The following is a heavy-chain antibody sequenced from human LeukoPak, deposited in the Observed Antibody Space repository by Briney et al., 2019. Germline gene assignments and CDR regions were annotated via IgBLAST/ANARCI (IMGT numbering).Heavy chain of an antibody. CDR1: GGTFSSYA. CDR3: ARELTVTPEGWFDP. V-gene: IGHV1-69*11. D-gene: IGHD4-17*01. CDR2: IIPILGTA. J-gene: IGHJ5*02. Sequence: ASVKVSCKASGGTFSSYAISWVRQAPGQGLEWMGRIIPILGTANYAQKFQGRVTITTDESTSTAYMELSSLRSEDTAVYYCARELTVTPEGWFDPWGQGTLVTVSS.